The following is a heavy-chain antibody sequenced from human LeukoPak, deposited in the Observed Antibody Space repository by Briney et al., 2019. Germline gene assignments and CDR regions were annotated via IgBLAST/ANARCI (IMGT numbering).Heavy chain of an antibody. Sequence: SVKVSCKASGGTFSSYAISWVRQAPGQGLEWMGGIIPIFGTANYAQKFQDRVTITTDESTSTAYRELSSLRSEDTAVYYCAGGQGAIMVRGVIMGLVYYYYMDVWGKGTTVTVSS. J-gene: IGHJ6*03. CDR2: IIPIFGTA. CDR3: AGGQGAIMVRGVIMGLVYYYYMDV. CDR1: GGTFSSYA. V-gene: IGHV1-69*05. D-gene: IGHD3-10*01.